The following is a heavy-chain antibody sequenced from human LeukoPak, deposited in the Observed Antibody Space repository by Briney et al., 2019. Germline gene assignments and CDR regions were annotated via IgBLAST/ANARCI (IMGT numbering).Heavy chain of an antibody. Sequence: SETLSLTCAVSGGSISGYYWSWIRQPPGRGLEWIGYMYYSGSTNYNPSLKSRVIMSVDTSKNQFSLKLSSVTAADTAVYYCARESEWSGFFVYWGQGTLVTVSS. CDR2: MYYSGST. CDR1: GGSISGYY. CDR3: ARESEWSGFFVY. D-gene: IGHD3-3*01. J-gene: IGHJ4*02. V-gene: IGHV4-59*01.